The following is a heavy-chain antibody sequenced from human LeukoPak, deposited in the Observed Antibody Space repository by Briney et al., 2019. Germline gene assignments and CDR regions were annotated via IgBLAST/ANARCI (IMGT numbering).Heavy chain of an antibody. J-gene: IGHJ5*02. D-gene: IGHD3-22*01. V-gene: IGHV3-7*02. Sequence: GGSLRLSCAASGFMFSRYWMSWVRQAPEKGLEWVANTKEDGSEKYYVDSVKGRFTISRDNAKNSLYLQMNSLRAEDTAVYYCATYYYDSSSLSSWGQGTLVTVSA. CDR2: TKEDGSEK. CDR3: ATYYYDSSSLSS. CDR1: GFMFSRYW.